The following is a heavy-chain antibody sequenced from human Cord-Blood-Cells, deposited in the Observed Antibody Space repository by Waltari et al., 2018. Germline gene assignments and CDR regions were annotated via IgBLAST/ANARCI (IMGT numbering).Heavy chain of an antibody. CDR3: ARAGAPSSWQVHYYYYGMDV. D-gene: IGHD6-13*01. Sequence: QVQLVESGGGVVQPGRSLRLSCAASGFTFSSYAMHWVRPAPGQGLEWVAVISYDGSNKYYADSVKGRFTISRDNSKNTLYLQMNSLRAEDTAVYYCARAGAPSSWQVHYYYYGMDVWGQGTTVTVSS. J-gene: IGHJ6*02. V-gene: IGHV3-30-3*01. CDR2: ISYDGSNK. CDR1: GFTFSSYA.